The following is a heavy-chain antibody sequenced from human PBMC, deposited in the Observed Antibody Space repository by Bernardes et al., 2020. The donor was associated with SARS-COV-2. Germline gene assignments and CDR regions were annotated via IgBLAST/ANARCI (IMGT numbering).Heavy chain of an antibody. CDR2: ISSGGSYT. D-gene: IGHD2-15*01. CDR1: GFNFANYK. V-gene: IGHV3-11*06. Sequence: GGSLRLSCVASGFNFANYKIRWVRQAPGEGLEWLSRISSGGSYTYYTDSVTARFTISRDNAKNSLYLQMNSLRDEDTAVYYCASGCLFYHKDKAPFHYWGQGTLVTDSS. J-gene: IGHJ4*02. CDR3: ASGCLFYHKDKAPFHY.